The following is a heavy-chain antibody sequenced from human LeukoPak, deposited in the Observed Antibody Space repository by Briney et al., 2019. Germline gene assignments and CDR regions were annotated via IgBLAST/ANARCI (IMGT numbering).Heavy chain of an antibody. CDR3: ARECHYDIISTREDAFDI. Sequence: SETLSLTCAVSGGSISSSDGWSWVRQPPGKGLEWIGEIYHSGSTNYNPSLKSRVTISVDKSKNQFSLKLSSVTAADTAVYYCARECHYDIISTREDAFDIWGQGTMVTVSS. J-gene: IGHJ3*02. CDR1: GGSISSSDG. V-gene: IGHV4-4*02. D-gene: IGHD3-22*01. CDR2: IYHSGST.